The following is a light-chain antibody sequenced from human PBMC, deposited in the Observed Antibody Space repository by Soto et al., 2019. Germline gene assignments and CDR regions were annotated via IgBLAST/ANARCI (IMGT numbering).Light chain of an antibody. V-gene: IGKV3-20*01. Sequence: EIVLTQSPGTLSLSPGERATLSCRASQSVSSSQLAWYQQKPGQAPRLLMYGASRRATGIPDKFSGSGSGKDFTLTISRLEPEDFAVFYGQQDASLPFTFGPGTQVDIK. CDR3: QQDASLPFT. CDR1: QSVSSSQ. CDR2: GAS. J-gene: IGKJ3*01.